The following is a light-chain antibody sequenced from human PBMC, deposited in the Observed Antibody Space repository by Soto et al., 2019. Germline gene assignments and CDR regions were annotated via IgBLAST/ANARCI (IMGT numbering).Light chain of an antibody. J-gene: IGLJ1*01. V-gene: IGLV2-8*01. CDR3: RSRAGSHLCV. Sequence: QSVLTQPPSASGSPGQSVTISCTGTKNDIGVYDFVSWYQHHPGKAPRLIIYEVVQRPSGVPDRFSGSKSGNTASLTVSGLQAEDEADYYCRSRAGSHLCVFGTGTKFTVL. CDR2: EVV. CDR1: KNDIGVYDF.